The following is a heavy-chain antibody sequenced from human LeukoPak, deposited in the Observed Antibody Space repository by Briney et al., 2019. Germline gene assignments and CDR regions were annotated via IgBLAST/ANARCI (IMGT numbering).Heavy chain of an antibody. Sequence: GASVKVSCKASGYTFTNYALNWVRQAPGQRLEWMGRTNAGNGNTKYSQEFQGRVTITRDTSASTAYMELSSLRSEDMAVYYCARDDGSIAAGFDYWGQGTLVTVSS. CDR2: TNAGNGNT. J-gene: IGHJ4*02. D-gene: IGHD6-13*01. CDR1: GYTFTNYA. CDR3: ARDDGSIAAGFDY. V-gene: IGHV1-3*02.